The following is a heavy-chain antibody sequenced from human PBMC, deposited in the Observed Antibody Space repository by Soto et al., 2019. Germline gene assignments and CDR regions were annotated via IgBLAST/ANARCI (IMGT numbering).Heavy chain of an antibody. J-gene: IGHJ6*02. Sequence: GASVKVSCKASGGTFSSYTISWVRQAPGQGLEWMGRIIPILGITNYAQKLQGRVTMTADTSTSTAYMELRSLRSDDTAVYYCARDGWGYDFWSGYPKYYYYGMDVWGQGTTVTVSS. CDR1: GGTFSSYT. CDR2: IIPILGIT. V-gene: IGHV1-69*04. CDR3: ARDGWGYDFWSGYPKYYYYGMDV. D-gene: IGHD3-3*01.